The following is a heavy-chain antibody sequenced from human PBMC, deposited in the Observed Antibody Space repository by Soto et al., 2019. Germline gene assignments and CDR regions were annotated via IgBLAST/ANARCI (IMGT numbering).Heavy chain of an antibody. CDR1: GYTFTGYY. Sequence: ASVKVSCKSSGYTFTGYYIHWVRQAPGQGLEWMGWINPNSGATNQAQKFQGRVTMARDTSISTAYMELSRLTSDDTAVYYCARDAVSTIGDFDYWGQGTLVTVSS. CDR3: ARDAVSTIGDFDY. D-gene: IGHD5-12*01. CDR2: INPNSGAT. J-gene: IGHJ4*02. V-gene: IGHV1-2*02.